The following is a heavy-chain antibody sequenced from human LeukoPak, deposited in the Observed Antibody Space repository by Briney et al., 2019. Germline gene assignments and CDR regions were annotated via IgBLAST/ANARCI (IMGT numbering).Heavy chain of an antibody. CDR3: VRDGEGVAISVNYWFDP. Sequence: GASVKVSCKASGFTFTIYDINWVRQAAGQGLEGMGWMNPNNGNTGYAQKFQGRVTMTRDTTISTAYMELRSLRSEDTAVYYCVRDGEGVAISVNYWFDPWGQGTLVTVSS. J-gene: IGHJ5*02. V-gene: IGHV1-8*01. CDR2: MNPNNGNT. CDR1: GFTFTIYD. D-gene: IGHD3-10*01.